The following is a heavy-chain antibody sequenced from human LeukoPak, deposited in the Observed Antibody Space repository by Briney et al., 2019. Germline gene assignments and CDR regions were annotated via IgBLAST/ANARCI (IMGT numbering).Heavy chain of an antibody. D-gene: IGHD4-17*01. CDR1: GGSISSSSYY. CDR2: IYYSGST. V-gene: IGHV4-61*05. CDR3: ARGGMFYGDYFSLGY. Sequence: SETLSLTCTVSGGSISSSSYYWGWIRQPPGKGLEWIGYIYYSGSTNYNPSLKSRVTISVDTSKNQFSLKLSSVTAADTAVYYCARGGMFYGDYFSLGYWGQGTLVTVSS. J-gene: IGHJ4*02.